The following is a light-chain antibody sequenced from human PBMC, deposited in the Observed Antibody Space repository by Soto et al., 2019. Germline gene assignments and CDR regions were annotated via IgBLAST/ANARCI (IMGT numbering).Light chain of an antibody. Sequence: EIVLKQSHGTLSLSPGDTAILSGRDSQSVSSNYLAWYQQNPGQPTRLLIDGASSRTTGIPDRFSGSGSGTDFTLTISRLEPEEFAVYYCKKYGSSPRTVGKGTKVDIK. J-gene: IGKJ1*01. CDR3: KKYGSSPRT. CDR2: GAS. V-gene: IGKV3-20*01. CDR1: QSVSSNY.